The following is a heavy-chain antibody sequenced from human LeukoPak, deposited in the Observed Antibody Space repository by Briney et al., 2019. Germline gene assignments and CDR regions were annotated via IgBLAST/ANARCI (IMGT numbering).Heavy chain of an antibody. J-gene: IGHJ4*02. Sequence: ASVKVSCKASGYTFTSYGISWVRQAPGQGLEWMGWISTYNGDTNYAQKLQGRVTMTTDTSTSTAYMELRSLRSDDTAVYYCAREGLGELTLGYWGQGTLVTVSS. CDR2: ISTYNGDT. D-gene: IGHD3-16*01. CDR3: AREGLGELTLGY. CDR1: GYTFTSYG. V-gene: IGHV1-18*01.